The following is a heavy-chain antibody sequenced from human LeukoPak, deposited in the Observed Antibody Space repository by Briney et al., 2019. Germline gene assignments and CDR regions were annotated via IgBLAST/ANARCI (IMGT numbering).Heavy chain of an antibody. V-gene: IGHV7-4-1*02. Sequence: ASVKVSCKASGYTFTSYAMNWVRQAPGQGLEWMGWINTNTGNPTYAQGFTGRFVFSLDTSVSTAYLQISSLKAEDTAVYYCARDATAMVAYYYYGTDVWGQGTTVTVSS. CDR1: GYTFTSYA. CDR2: INTNTGNP. D-gene: IGHD5-18*01. J-gene: IGHJ6*02. CDR3: ARDATAMVAYYYYGTDV.